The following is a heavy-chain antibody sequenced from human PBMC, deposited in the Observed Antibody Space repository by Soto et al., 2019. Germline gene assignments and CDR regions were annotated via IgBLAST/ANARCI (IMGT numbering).Heavy chain of an antibody. Sequence: GASVKVSCKVSGYTLTELSMHWVRQAPGKGLEWMGGFDPEDGETIYAQKFQGRVTMTEDTSTDTAYMELSSLRSEDTAVYYCATAPLGRDFWSGYTPRELDYWGQGTLVTVSS. CDR1: GYTLTELS. J-gene: IGHJ4*02. CDR3: ATAPLGRDFWSGYTPRELDY. D-gene: IGHD3-3*01. CDR2: FDPEDGET. V-gene: IGHV1-24*01.